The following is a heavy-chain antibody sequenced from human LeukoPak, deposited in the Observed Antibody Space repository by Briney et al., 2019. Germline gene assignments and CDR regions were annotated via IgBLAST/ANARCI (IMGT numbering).Heavy chain of an antibody. V-gene: IGHV4-59*08. Sequence: PSETLSLTCTVSGGSISGYYWSWILQPPGKGLEWIGFISHSGSAYYNTSLNSRVTISLDTSKNQFSLILRSVTATDTAIYYCARHRLSGSTVTFFDIWGQGTLVTVSS. CDR1: GGSISGYY. CDR3: ARHRLSGSTVTFFDI. J-gene: IGHJ4*02. D-gene: IGHD4-17*01. CDR2: ISHSGSA.